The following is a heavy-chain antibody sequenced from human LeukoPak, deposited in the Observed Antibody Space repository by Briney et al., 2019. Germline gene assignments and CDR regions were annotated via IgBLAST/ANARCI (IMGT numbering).Heavy chain of an antibody. D-gene: IGHD6-13*01. V-gene: IGHV1-46*01. CDR3: ARVRSIAAAGTGFDY. CDR1: GYTFTSYY. Sequence: ASVKVSCKASGYTFTSYYMHWVRQAPGQGLEWMGIINPSGGSTSYAQKFQGRVTMTRDMSTSTVYMELSSLRSEDTAVYYCARVRSIAAAGTGFDYWGQGTLVTVSS. J-gene: IGHJ4*02. CDR2: INPSGGST.